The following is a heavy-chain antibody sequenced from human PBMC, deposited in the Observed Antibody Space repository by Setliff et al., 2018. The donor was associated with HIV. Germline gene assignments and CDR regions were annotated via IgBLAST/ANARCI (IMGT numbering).Heavy chain of an antibody. CDR1: GYTFNSYG. J-gene: IGHJ4*02. Sequence: SVKVSCKTSGYTFNSYGISWVRQAPGQGLEWVGLNIAFNGKTNSAPKFQGGVIMTTDTSTSTAHMELRSLRSDDTAIYYCARVIVDFDSSGFYYFDSWGQGTLVTVSS. CDR2: NIAFNGKT. V-gene: IGHV1-18*01. D-gene: IGHD3-22*01. CDR3: ARVIVDFDSSGFYYFDS.